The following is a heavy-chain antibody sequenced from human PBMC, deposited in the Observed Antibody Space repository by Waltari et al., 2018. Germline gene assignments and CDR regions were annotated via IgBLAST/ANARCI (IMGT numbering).Heavy chain of an antibody. Sequence: QVQVVQSGAEVMKPGASVKVSCKVSEYTLPGLSMHWVRQLPGKGLEWMGRFDPKDGETISAQKFQGRVTMTEDTSTDTAYMELSSLRSEDTAVYYCHLMGRNIVLAGATPSYYSYMDVWGRGTTVTVSS. CDR3: HLMGRNIVLAGATPSYYSYMDV. CDR1: EYTLPGLS. V-gene: IGHV1-24*01. D-gene: IGHD2-15*01. CDR2: FDPKDGET. J-gene: IGHJ6*03.